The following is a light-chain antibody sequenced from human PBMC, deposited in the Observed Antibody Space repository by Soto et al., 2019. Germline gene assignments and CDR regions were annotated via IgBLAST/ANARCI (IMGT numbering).Light chain of an antibody. CDR3: CSNAAGSTYV. Sequence: QSVLTQPASVSGSPGQSITISCTGTNSDVGSHHPVSWYQQYPGKAPKLIIFEANKRPSGVSNRFSASKSGSTASLTISGLQAEDEADYYCCSNAAGSTYVFGSGTKVTVL. V-gene: IGLV2-23*01. CDR2: EAN. CDR1: NSDVGSHHP. J-gene: IGLJ1*01.